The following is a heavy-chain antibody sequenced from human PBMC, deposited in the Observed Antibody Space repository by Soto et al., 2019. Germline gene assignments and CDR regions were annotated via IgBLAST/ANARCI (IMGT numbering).Heavy chain of an antibody. V-gene: IGHV3-23*01. Sequence: GGSLRLSCAASGFTFSSYGMGWVRQVPGKGLEWVSAISGSTVNTYYADSVKGRFTISRDNSKNTLYLQMNSLRAEDTAVYYCARGATEYYDFWSGYYAFDYWGQGTLVTVSS. CDR2: ISGSTVNT. J-gene: IGHJ4*02. CDR3: ARGATEYYDFWSGYYAFDY. CDR1: GFTFSSYG. D-gene: IGHD3-3*01.